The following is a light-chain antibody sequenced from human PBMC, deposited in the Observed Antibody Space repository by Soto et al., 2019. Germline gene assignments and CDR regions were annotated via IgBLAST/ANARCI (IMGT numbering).Light chain of an antibody. CDR3: QEYKSYST. Sequence: DIQMTQSPSTLSPSVGDRVTITCRASQSISSWLAWYQQKPGKAPKLLIYKASSLESGVPSRFSGSGSGTEFTLTISSLQPDDFATYYCQEYKSYSTFGQGTKLEIK. J-gene: IGKJ2*01. CDR1: QSISSW. CDR2: KAS. V-gene: IGKV1-5*03.